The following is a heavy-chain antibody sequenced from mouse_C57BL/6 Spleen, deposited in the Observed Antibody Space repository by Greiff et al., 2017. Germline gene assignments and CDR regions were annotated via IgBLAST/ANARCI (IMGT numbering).Heavy chain of an antibody. J-gene: IGHJ1*03. Sequence: QVQLQQSGAELVRPGASVTLSCKASGYTFTDYEMHWVKQTPVHGLEWIGAIDPETGGTAYNQKFKGKAILTADKSSSTAYMELRSLTSEDSAVYDCTREEPHYGSSYGWYFEVWGTGTTVTVAS. V-gene: IGHV1-15*01. CDR3: TREEPHYGSSYGWYFEV. CDR1: GYTFTDYE. CDR2: IDPETGGT. D-gene: IGHD1-1*01.